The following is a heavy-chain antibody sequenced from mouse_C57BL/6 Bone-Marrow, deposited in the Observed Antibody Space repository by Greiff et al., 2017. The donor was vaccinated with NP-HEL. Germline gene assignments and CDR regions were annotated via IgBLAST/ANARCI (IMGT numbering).Heavy chain of an antibody. Sequence: QVQLQQSGAELVMPGASVKLSCKASGYTFTSYWMHWVKQRPGQGLEWIGEIDPSDSYTNYNQKFKGKSTLTVDKSSSTAYMQLSSLTSEDSAVYYCASYEDAMDYWGQGTSVTVSS. CDR1: GYTFTSYW. D-gene: IGHD2-3*01. J-gene: IGHJ4*01. CDR2: IDPSDSYT. CDR3: ASYEDAMDY. V-gene: IGHV1-69*01.